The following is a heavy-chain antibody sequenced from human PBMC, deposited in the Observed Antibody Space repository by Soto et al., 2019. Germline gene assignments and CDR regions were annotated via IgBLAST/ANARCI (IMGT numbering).Heavy chain of an antibody. V-gene: IGHV4-30-4*01. Sequence: QVHLQESGPGLLKPSQTLSLTCAVSGDSIGSGDYYWTWIRQSPGKGLEYIGYIYKSGRTYYNPSLKSRPVILLDTSKNQVFLRLTSLTAADTAMYFCARSLSSSSGYFDPWGQGTLVTVSS. CDR2: IYKSGRT. CDR1: GDSIGSGDYY. J-gene: IGHJ5*02. D-gene: IGHD6-6*01. CDR3: ARSLSSSSGYFDP.